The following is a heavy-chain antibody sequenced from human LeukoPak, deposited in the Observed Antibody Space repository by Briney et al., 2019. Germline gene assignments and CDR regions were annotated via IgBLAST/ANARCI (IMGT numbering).Heavy chain of an antibody. CDR1: GYSFTSYW. V-gene: IGHV5-10-1*01. Sequence: GESLKISCKGSGYSFTSYWISWVRQMPGKGLEWMGRIDPSDSYTNYSPSFQGHVTISADKSISTAYLQWSSLKASDTAMYYCARLGYESSGSTNRGDYWGQGTLVTVSS. D-gene: IGHD6-19*01. J-gene: IGHJ4*02. CDR3: ARLGYESSGSTNRGDY. CDR2: IDPSDSYT.